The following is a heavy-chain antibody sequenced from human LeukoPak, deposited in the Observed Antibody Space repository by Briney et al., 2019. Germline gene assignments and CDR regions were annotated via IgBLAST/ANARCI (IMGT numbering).Heavy chain of an antibody. CDR1: GYSFTSYW. Sequence: GESLQISCKGSGYSFTSYWIGWVRQLPGKGLEWMGIIYRDSDTRYSPSFQGQVTISADKSISTAYLQWSSLKASDTAMYYCARVHYYETSDWGNYFDYWGQGTLVTVSS. V-gene: IGHV5-51*01. D-gene: IGHD3-22*01. CDR3: ARVHYYETSDWGNYFDY. CDR2: IYRDSDT. J-gene: IGHJ4*02.